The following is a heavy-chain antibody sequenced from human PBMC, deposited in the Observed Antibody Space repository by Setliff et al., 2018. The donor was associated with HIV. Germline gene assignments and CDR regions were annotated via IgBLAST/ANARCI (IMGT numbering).Heavy chain of an antibody. CDR2: FYYSGST. CDR3: ARIEGYAYGSNRFDP. Sequence: PSETLSLTCPVSGVSISSHSWTWIRQPPGKGLEWIGYFYYSGSTNYNPSLKGRVTISADTSENQLSLKLSSLTAADTAVYYCARIEGYAYGSNRFDPWGQGTLVTVSS. D-gene: IGHD3-16*01. V-gene: IGHV4-59*11. J-gene: IGHJ5*02. CDR1: GVSISSHS.